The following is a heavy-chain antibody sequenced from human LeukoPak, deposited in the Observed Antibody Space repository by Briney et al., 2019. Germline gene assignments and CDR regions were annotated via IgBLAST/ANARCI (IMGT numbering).Heavy chain of an antibody. CDR2: IISHGGNT. D-gene: IGHD1-26*01. V-gene: IGHV3-64*01. CDR3: ARVRMGATVSNYYYYYMDV. CDR1: GFSFSSYT. J-gene: IGHJ6*03. Sequence: GGSLRLSCAASGFSFSSYTMHWVRQAPGKGLEYVSAIISHGGNTHYTNSVKGRFTTSRDNSQNTLYLQMGSLRPDDMAVYHCARVRMGATVSNYYYYYMDVWGKGTTVTVSS.